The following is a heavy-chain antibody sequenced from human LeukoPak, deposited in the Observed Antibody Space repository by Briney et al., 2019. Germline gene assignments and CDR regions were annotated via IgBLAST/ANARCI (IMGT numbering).Heavy chain of an antibody. Sequence: PGGSLRLSCAASGFTFSSYGMSWVRQAPGKGLEWVSAISGSGGSTYYTDSVKGRFTISRDSSKNTLYLQMNSLRAEDTAVYYCATYLVGPLVGSYYSHYMDVWGKGTTVTISS. D-gene: IGHD2-2*01. V-gene: IGHV3-23*01. CDR2: ISGSGGST. CDR1: GFTFSSYG. J-gene: IGHJ6*03. CDR3: ATYLVGPLVGSYYSHYMDV.